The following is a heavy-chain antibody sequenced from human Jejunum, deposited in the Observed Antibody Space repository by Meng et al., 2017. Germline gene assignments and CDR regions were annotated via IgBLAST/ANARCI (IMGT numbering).Heavy chain of an antibody. Sequence: ASVKVSCKTSGYTFTGYYLHWLRQAPGQGLKWMGWINSNNGGTNYAQNFQGRVTMTRDTSTSTAYMELNWLRSDDTAVYYCARGFCSTHGCNGYFPYWGQGNLVNGAS. J-gene: IGHJ1*01. D-gene: IGHD5-24*01. V-gene: IGHV1-2*02. CDR3: ARGFCSTHGCNGYFPY. CDR1: GYTFTGYY. CDR2: INSNNGGT.